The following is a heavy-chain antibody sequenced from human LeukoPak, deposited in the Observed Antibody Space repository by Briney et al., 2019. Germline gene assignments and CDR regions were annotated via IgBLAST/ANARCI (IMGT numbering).Heavy chain of an antibody. J-gene: IGHJ4*02. CDR2: SNSDGSST. V-gene: IGHV3-74*01. Sequence: GGSLRLSCSASGFTLSTYWMHWVRQAPGRGLVWVSRSNSDGSSTTYADSVKGRFTISRDNAKNTLYLQMNILRAEDTAVYYCARARCSRTSCNTESDYWGQGTLVTVSS. CDR3: ARARCSRTSCNTESDY. D-gene: IGHD2-2*01. CDR1: GFTLSTYW.